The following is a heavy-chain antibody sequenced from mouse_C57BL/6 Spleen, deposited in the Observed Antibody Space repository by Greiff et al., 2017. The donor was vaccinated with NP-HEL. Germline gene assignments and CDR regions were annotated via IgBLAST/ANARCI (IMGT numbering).Heavy chain of an antibody. CDR3: ARGPYYSNYVDAMDY. V-gene: IGHV1-61*01. Sequence: QVQLQQPGAELVRPGSSVKLSCKASGYTFTSYWMDWVKQRPGQGLEWIGNIYPSDSATNYNQKFKDKATLTVDKSSSTAYRQLSSLTSEDSAVYYCARGPYYSNYVDAMDYWGQGTSVTVSS. CDR1: GYTFTSYW. D-gene: IGHD2-5*01. CDR2: IYPSDSAT. J-gene: IGHJ4*01.